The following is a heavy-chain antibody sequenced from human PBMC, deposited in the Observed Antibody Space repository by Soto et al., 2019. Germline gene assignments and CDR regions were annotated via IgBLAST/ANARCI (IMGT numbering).Heavy chain of an antibody. CDR2: IYYSGNT. D-gene: IGHD3-16*01. CDR3: ATNVDSALFGNWFDP. CDR1: GDSINSFDKY. Sequence: SETLSLTCTVSGDSINSFDKYWSWIRQHPGKGLEWIGYIYYSGNTYYNPSLKSRVLISIDTSKNRFSLKLSSVTAADTALYYCATNVDSALFGNWFDPWGQGTLVTVSS. J-gene: IGHJ5*02. V-gene: IGHV4-31*03.